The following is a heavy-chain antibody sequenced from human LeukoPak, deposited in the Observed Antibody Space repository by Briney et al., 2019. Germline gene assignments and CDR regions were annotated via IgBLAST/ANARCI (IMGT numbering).Heavy chain of an antibody. V-gene: IGHV4-4*07. Sequence: SXXLSLTCTVSGGSISSYYWSWIRQPARKGLEWIGHIYTSGSTNYNPSVKSRVTMSVDTSKNQFSLKLSSVTAADTAVYYCARVHPTGYSSSWYPFDYWGQGTLVTVSS. J-gene: IGHJ4*02. CDR1: GGSISSYY. CDR2: IYTSGST. D-gene: IGHD6-13*01. CDR3: ARVHPTGYSSSWYPFDY.